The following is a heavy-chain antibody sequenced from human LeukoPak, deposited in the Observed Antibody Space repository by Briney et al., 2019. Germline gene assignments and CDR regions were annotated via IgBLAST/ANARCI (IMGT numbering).Heavy chain of an antibody. V-gene: IGHV4-34*08. CDR1: GFTFSSYA. Sequence: PGGSLRLSCAASGFTFSSYAMSWIRQPPGKGLEWIGEINHSGSTNYNPSLKSRVTISVDTSKNQFSLKLSSVTAADTAVYYCAKPEENDAFDIWGQGTMVTVSS. CDR2: INHSGST. J-gene: IGHJ3*02. CDR3: AKPEENDAFDI.